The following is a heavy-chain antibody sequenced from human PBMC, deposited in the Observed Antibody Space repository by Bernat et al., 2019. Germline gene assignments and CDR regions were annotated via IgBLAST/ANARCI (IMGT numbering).Heavy chain of an antibody. J-gene: IGHJ3*02. CDR1: GFTFSTYR. D-gene: IGHD1-26*01. V-gene: IGHV3-21*04. CDR3: ARDRDGADGDAFDI. Sequence: EVQLVESGGGLVKPGGSLRLSCAASGFTFSTYRMNWVRQAPGKGLEWISSMSSYRAYIYYADTMKGRVTIARDNAKNLLTLQRNSLRAEEKAVYYCARDRDGADGDAFDIWGQGAMVTVSS. CDR2: MSSYRAYI.